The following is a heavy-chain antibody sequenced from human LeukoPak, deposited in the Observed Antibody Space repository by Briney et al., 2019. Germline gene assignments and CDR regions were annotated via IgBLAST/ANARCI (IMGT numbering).Heavy chain of an antibody. D-gene: IGHD5-18*01. CDR2: IYYSGST. Sequence: PSETLSLTCTVSGGSISSSSYYWGWIRQPPGKGLEWIGSIYYSGSTYYNPSLKSRVTISVDTSKNQFSLKLSSVTAADTAAYYCARHSVVYSYESPYDYWGQGTLVTVSS. J-gene: IGHJ4*02. CDR3: ARHSVVYSYESPYDY. V-gene: IGHV4-39*01. CDR1: GGSISSSSYY.